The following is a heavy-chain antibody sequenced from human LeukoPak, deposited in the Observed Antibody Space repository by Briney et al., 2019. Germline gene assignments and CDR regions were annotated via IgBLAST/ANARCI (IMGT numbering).Heavy chain of an antibody. Sequence: ASVKVSCKASGGTFSSYAISWVRQAPGQGLEWMGGIIPILGIANYAQKFQGRVTITADKSTSTAYMELSSLRSEDTAVYYCAREGDRGAFDIWGQGTMVTVSS. D-gene: IGHD2-21*02. J-gene: IGHJ3*02. CDR1: GGTFSSYA. CDR3: AREGDRGAFDI. CDR2: IIPILGIA. V-gene: IGHV1-69*04.